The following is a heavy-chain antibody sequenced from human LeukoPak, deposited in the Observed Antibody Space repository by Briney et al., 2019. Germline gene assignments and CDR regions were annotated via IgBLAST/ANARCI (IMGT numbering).Heavy chain of an antibody. CDR2: IKQDGSEK. CDR3: ASLGSGSYRFDP. J-gene: IGHJ5*02. D-gene: IGHD3-10*01. V-gene: IGHV3-7*03. CDR1: GFTFSSYW. Sequence: GGSLRLSCAASGFTFSSYWMSWVRQAPGKGLEWVANIKQDGSEKYYVDSVKGRFTISRDNAKNSLYLQMNSLRAEGTAVYYCASLGSGSYRFDPWGQGTLVTVSS.